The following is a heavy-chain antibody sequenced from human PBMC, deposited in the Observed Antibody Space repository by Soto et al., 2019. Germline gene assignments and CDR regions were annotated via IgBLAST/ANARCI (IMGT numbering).Heavy chain of an antibody. CDR3: AREGSSSWFDP. V-gene: IGHV3-33*01. CDR2: IWYDGSNK. CDR1: GFTFSSYG. Sequence: QVQLVESGGGVVQPGRSLRLSCAASGFTFSSYGMHWVRQAPGKGLEWVAVIWYDGSNKYYADSVKGRFTISRDNSKNTLYRQMNSVRAEDTAVYCCAREGSSSWFDPWGQGTLVTVSS. J-gene: IGHJ5*02.